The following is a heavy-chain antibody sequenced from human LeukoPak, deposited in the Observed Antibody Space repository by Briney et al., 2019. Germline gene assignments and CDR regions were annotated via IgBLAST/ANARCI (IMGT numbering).Heavy chain of an antibody. Sequence: GGSLRLSCAASGFTVSSNYMSWVRQAPGKGLEWVSVIYSGGSTYYADSVKGRFTISRDNTKNTLYLQMNSLRAEDTAVYYCARGPGTAYNWFDPWGQGTLVTVSS. J-gene: IGHJ5*02. D-gene: IGHD1-14*01. CDR1: GFTVSSNY. V-gene: IGHV3-53*01. CDR2: IYSGGST. CDR3: ARGPGTAYNWFDP.